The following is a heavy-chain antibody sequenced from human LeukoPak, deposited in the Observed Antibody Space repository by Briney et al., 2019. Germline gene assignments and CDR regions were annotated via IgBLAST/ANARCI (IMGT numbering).Heavy chain of an antibody. V-gene: IGHV3-11*01. CDR2: MSSSGHTT. J-gene: IGHJ4*02. D-gene: IGHD5-18*01. CDR3: ARSGYRYFHY. Sequence: GGSLRLSCEASGFNISDYYMSWIRQAPGKGLEWISYMSSSGHTTYYADSLKGRFTISRDNAQNSLYLQLNSLRAGDTAMYYCARSGYRYFHYWGQGTLVTVSS. CDR1: GFNISDYY.